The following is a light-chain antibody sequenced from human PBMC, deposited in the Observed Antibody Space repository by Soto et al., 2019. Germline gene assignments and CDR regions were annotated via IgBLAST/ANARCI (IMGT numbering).Light chain of an antibody. CDR1: QSISSW. J-gene: IGKJ1*01. Sequence: DIRVTQSPSTLSASVGDRVTITCRASQSISSWLAWYQQKPGKAPKLLIYKASSLESGVPSRVSGSGSGTEFTLTISSLQPDYFATYYCQQYDNYWTFGQGTKVEIK. V-gene: IGKV1-5*03. CDR3: QQYDNYWT. CDR2: KAS.